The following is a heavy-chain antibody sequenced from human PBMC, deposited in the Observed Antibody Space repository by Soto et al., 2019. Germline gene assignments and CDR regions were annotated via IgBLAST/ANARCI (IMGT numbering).Heavy chain of an antibody. J-gene: IGHJ4*02. Sequence: ASVKVSCKASGYTFITYGISWVRQAPGQGLEWMGWISTYNGNTNYLQKFQGRVTMTTDTSTSTAYMELRSLRSDDTAVYYCARDNGPGSEGRLFGHWGQGTLVTVYS. CDR3: ARDNGPGSEGRLFGH. CDR2: ISTYNGNT. V-gene: IGHV1-18*01. D-gene: IGHD2-8*01. CDR1: GYTFITYG.